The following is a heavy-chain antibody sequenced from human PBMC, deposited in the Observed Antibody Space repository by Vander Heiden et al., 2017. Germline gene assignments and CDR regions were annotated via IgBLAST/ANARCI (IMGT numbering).Heavy chain of an antibody. D-gene: IGHD2-15*01. V-gene: IGHV3-15*01. CDR1: GFNFSRAW. CDR3: STGYSLAVAATAKT. CDR2: IKSTRDGGAI. J-gene: IGHJ4*02. Sequence: EVELVEPGGGLVRPGGSLRLSCAVSGFNFSRAWLSWVREARGEGLEWVGRIKSTRDGGAIDYGAAVKGRFIISRDDSENMMFLQLNGLKTEDTAVYYCSTGYSLAVAATAKTWGPGTLVTVAA.